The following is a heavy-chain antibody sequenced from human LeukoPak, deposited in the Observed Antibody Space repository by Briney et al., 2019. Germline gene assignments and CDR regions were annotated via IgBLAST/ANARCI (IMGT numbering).Heavy chain of an antibody. CDR3: ARGRIAVANNWFDP. Sequence: ASVKVSCKASGGTFSSYAISWVRQAPGQGLEWMGGIIPIFGTANYAQKFQGRVTITTDESTSTAYMELSSLRSEDTAVYYCARGRIAVANNWFDPWAREPWSPSPQ. CDR2: IIPIFGTA. D-gene: IGHD6-19*01. J-gene: IGHJ5*02. CDR1: GGTFSSYA. V-gene: IGHV1-69*05.